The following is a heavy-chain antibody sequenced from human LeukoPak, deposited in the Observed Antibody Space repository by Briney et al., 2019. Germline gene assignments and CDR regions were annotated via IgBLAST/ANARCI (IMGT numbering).Heavy chain of an antibody. CDR2: IYTSGST. CDR3: ASTGHRAVAGTYYYYMDV. CDR1: GGSISSGSYY. Sequence: SETLSLTCTVSGGSISSGSYYWSWIRQPPGKGLEWIGRIYTSGSTNYNPSLKSRVTISVDTSKNQFSLKLSSVTAADTAVYYCASTGHRAVAGTYYYYMDVWGKGTTVTISS. V-gene: IGHV4-61*02. J-gene: IGHJ6*03. D-gene: IGHD6-19*01.